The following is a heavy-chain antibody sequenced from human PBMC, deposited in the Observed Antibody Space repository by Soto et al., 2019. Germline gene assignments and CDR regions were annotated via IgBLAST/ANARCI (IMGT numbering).Heavy chain of an antibody. D-gene: IGHD6-19*01. J-gene: IGHJ4*02. V-gene: IGHV1-8*01. CDR2: MNPNSGNT. CDR1: GYTFTSYD. Sequence: GASVKVSCEASGYTFTSYDINWVRQATGQGLEWMGWMNPNSGNTGYAQKFQGRVTMTRNTSISTAYMELSSLRSEDTAVYYCASIIISSGWYYFDYWGQGTLVTVSS. CDR3: ASIIISSGWYYFDY.